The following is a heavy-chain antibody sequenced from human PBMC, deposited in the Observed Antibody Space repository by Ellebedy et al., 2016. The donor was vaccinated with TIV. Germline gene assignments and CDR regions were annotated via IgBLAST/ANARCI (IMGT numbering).Heavy chain of an antibody. Sequence: GESLKISCVASGFTFSDYHMSWIRQAPGKGLEWLSNIDFSGRTIYYADPVKGRFTVSRDNAKNSLYLQMDSLRADDTAVYYCARAGDYNLLPPAGGYWGQGTLVTVSS. V-gene: IGHV3-11*04. J-gene: IGHJ4*02. CDR1: GFTFSDYH. CDR3: ARAGDYNLLPPAGGY. D-gene: IGHD2-15*01. CDR2: IDFSGRTI.